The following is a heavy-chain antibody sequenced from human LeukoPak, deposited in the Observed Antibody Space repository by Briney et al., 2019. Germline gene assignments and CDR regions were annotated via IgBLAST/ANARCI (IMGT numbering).Heavy chain of an antibody. Sequence: PGGSLRLSCAASGFTFNIYEMNWVRQAPGRGLEWLSVISSSGNTIYYADSVKGRFTVSRDNAKTSLYLQMNSLGAEDTAVYYCVTDPPQGSGNYWGQGTLVTVSS. CDR2: ISSSGNTI. CDR1: GFTFNIYE. CDR3: VTDPPQGSGNY. D-gene: IGHD3-10*01. V-gene: IGHV3-48*03. J-gene: IGHJ4*02.